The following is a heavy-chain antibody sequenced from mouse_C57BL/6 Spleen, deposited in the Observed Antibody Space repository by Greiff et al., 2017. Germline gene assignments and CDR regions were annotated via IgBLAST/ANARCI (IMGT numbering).Heavy chain of an antibody. CDR2: IDPETGGT. CDR1: GYTFTDYE. J-gene: IGHJ3*01. CDR3: TRELANWDVRFAY. V-gene: IGHV1-15*01. Sequence: VKLMESGAELVRPGASVTLSCKASGYTFTDYEMHWVKQTPVHGLEWIGAIDPETGGTAYNQKFKGKAILTADKSSSTAYMELRSLTSEDSAVYYCTRELANWDVRFAYWGQGTLVTVSA. D-gene: IGHD4-1*01.